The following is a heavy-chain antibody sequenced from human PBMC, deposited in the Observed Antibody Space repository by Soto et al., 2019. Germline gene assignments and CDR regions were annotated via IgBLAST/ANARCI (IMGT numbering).Heavy chain of an antibody. J-gene: IGHJ4*02. Sequence: SEPQSVTRTVADGTIRSYYCSWIRQPPGKGLEWIGYIYYSGSTNYIPSLKSRVTITVDTSKNQFSLKLSSVTAVDTAGYYCARRYGGTLDNWGQGLLVTVSS. CDR3: ARRYGGTLDN. CDR2: IYYSGST. CDR1: DGTIRSYY. V-gene: IGHV4-59*08. D-gene: IGHD4-17*01.